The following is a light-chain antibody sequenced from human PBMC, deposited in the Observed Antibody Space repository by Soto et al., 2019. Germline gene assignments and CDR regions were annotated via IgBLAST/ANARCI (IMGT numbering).Light chain of an antibody. J-gene: IGLJ2*01. CDR1: SSDVGGYNY. CDR2: DVS. Sequence: QSALTQPASVSGSPGQSITISCTGTSSDVGGYNYVSWYQQHPGKVPRLMIYDVSNRPSGVSNRFSDSKSGNTASLTISGLQAEDEADYYCSSYTSSSSLVFGGGTKLTVL. CDR3: SSYTSSSSLV. V-gene: IGLV2-14*01.